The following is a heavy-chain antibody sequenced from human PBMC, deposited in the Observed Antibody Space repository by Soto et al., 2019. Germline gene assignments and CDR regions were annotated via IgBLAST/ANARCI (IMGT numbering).Heavy chain of an antibody. CDR2: IIPIFGTA. Sequence: QVQLVQSGAEVKKPGSSVKVSCKASGGTFSSYAISWVRQAPGQGLEWMGGIIPIFGTANYAQKFQGRVTSTADKSTSTAYMELSSLRSEDTAVYYCAREKRGYSGYDSFDYWGQGTLVTVSS. J-gene: IGHJ4*02. CDR1: GGTFSSYA. CDR3: AREKRGYSGYDSFDY. D-gene: IGHD5-12*01. V-gene: IGHV1-69*06.